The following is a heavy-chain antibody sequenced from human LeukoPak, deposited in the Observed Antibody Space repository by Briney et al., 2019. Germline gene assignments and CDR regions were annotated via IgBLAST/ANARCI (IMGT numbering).Heavy chain of an antibody. Sequence: GGSLRLSCAASGFTFSRHAMNWVRQAPEKGLEWVSSITSSASYRYHSDSVKGRFTISRDNAKNSLYLQMNSLRVEDTAVYYCASENIVGTSGALFDYWGQGTLVTVSS. V-gene: IGHV3-21*01. CDR1: GFTFSRHA. D-gene: IGHD5-12*01. CDR3: ASENIVGTSGALFDY. CDR2: ITSSASYR. J-gene: IGHJ4*02.